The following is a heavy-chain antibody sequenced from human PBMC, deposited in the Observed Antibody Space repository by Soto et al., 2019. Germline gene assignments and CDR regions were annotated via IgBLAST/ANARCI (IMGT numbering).Heavy chain of an antibody. V-gene: IGHV1-3*01. CDR3: ARDSWITMNAFDV. Sequence: QVHLVQSGAEVKKPGASVKVSCKASGYTFTDNAMHWVRQAPGQRPEWVGWINVGNGDTKYSQKLQGSGTITSDTSAETAYMELSSLRSDDPAVYYCARDSWITMNAFDVWGQGTSVIVSS. CDR1: GYTFTDNA. D-gene: IGHD3-22*01. J-gene: IGHJ3*01. CDR2: INVGNGDT.